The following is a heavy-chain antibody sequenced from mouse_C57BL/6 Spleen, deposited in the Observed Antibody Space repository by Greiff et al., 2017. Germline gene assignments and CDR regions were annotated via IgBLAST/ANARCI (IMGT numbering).Heavy chain of an antibody. Sequence: VMLVESGPELVKPGASVKISCKASGYAFSSSWMNWVKQRPGKGLEWIGRIYPGDGDTNYNGKFKGKATLTADKSSSPAYMQLSSLASEDSAVYFGARGLPDYAMDYWGQGTSVTVSS. V-gene: IGHV1-82*01. CDR3: ARGLPDYAMDY. J-gene: IGHJ4*01. CDR2: IYPGDGDT. CDR1: GYAFSSSW.